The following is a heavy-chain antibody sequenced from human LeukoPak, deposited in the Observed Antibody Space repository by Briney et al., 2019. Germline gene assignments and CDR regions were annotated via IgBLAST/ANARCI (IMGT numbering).Heavy chain of an antibody. CDR2: IFYSGST. D-gene: IGHD6-13*01. Sequence: SETLSLTCTVSGGSISTSNYYWGWIRQPPGKGLEWIGNIFYSGSTYYSPSLKSRVTISLDTSRNQFSLKLTSVTAADTAVYYCAKSNGYGLADIWGQGTMVTVSS. J-gene: IGHJ3*02. CDR3: AKSNGYGLADI. V-gene: IGHV4-39*07. CDR1: GGSISTSNYY.